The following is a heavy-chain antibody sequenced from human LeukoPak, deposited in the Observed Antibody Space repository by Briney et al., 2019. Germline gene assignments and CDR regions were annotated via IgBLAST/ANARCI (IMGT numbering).Heavy chain of an antibody. CDR3: ARAVGITMVRGRTMDV. J-gene: IGHJ6*02. CDR2: IKQDGSEK. Sequence: GGSLRLSCAASGFTFSSYWMSWVRQAPGKGLEWVANIKQDGSEKYYVDSVKGRFTISRDNAKNSLYLQMSSLRAEDTAVYYCARAVGITMVRGRTMDVWGQGTTVTVSS. D-gene: IGHD3-10*01. V-gene: IGHV3-7*01. CDR1: GFTFSSYW.